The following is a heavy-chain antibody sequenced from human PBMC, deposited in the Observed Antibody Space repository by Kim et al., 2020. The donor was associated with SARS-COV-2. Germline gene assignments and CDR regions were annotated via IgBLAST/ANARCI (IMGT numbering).Heavy chain of an antibody. CDR1: GGCISSSSYY. Sequence: SETLSLTCTVSGGCISSSSYYWGWIRQPPGKGLEWIGSIYYSGSTYYNPSLKSRVTISVDTSKNQFSLKLSSVTAADTAVYYCARVGGISMVRGVFDYWGQGTLVTVSS. CDR3: ARVGGISMVRGVFDY. V-gene: IGHV4-39*07. CDR2: IYYSGST. J-gene: IGHJ4*02. D-gene: IGHD3-10*01.